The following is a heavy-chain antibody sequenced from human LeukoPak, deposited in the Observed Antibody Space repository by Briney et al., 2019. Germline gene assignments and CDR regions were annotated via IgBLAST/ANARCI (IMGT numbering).Heavy chain of an antibody. Sequence: PGGSLRLSCAASGFTSSSYWMSWVRQAPGKGLEWVANIKQDGSEKYYVDSVKGRFTISRDNAKNSLYLQMNSLRAEDTAVYYCARGFSSGWYYYFDYWGQGTLVTVSS. V-gene: IGHV3-7*01. D-gene: IGHD6-19*01. CDR3: ARGFSSGWYYYFDY. CDR2: IKQDGSEK. CDR1: GFTSSSYW. J-gene: IGHJ4*02.